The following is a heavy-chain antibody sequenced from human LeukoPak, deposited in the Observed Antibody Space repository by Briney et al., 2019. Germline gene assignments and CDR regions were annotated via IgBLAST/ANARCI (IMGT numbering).Heavy chain of an antibody. Sequence: PGGSLRLSCAASGFTFSDYEMAWVRQAPGKGLEWVSYISSGGGTNYYADSVKGRFTISRDNAKNSLYLQMNSLRAEDTAVYYCAELGITMIGGVWGKGTTVTISS. D-gene: IGHD3-10*02. CDR3: AELGITMIGGV. V-gene: IGHV3-48*03. CDR2: ISSGGGTN. CDR1: GFTFSDYE. J-gene: IGHJ6*04.